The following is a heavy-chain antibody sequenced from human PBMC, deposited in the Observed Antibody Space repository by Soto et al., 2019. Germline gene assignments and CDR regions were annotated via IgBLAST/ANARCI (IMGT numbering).Heavy chain of an antibody. Sequence: EVQLVESGGGLVQPGGSLRLSCAASGFTFSSYWMHWVRQAPGKGLVWVSRIHSDGSTNYADSVKGRFTISRDNAKNTLYLQMNSLRAEDTAVYYCARGSSTQGGYWGQGTLVTVSS. CDR3: ARGSSTQGGY. V-gene: IGHV3-74*01. J-gene: IGHJ4*02. D-gene: IGHD6-13*01. CDR2: IHSDGST. CDR1: GFTFSSYW.